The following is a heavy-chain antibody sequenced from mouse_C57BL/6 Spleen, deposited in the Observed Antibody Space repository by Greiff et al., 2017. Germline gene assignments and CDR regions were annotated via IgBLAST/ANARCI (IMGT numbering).Heavy chain of an antibody. J-gene: IGHJ4*01. CDR1: GYSITSGYY. Sequence: DVKLVESGPGLVKPSQSLSLTCSVTGYSITSGYYWNWIRQFPGNKLEWMGYISYDGSNNYNPSLKNRISITRDTSKNQFFLKLNSVTTEDTATXYCARFLQDYAMDYWGQGTSVTVSS. V-gene: IGHV3-6*01. CDR2: ISYDGSN. CDR3: ARFLQDYAMDY.